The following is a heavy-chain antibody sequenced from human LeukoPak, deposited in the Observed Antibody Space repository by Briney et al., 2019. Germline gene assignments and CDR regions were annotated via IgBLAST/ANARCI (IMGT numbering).Heavy chain of an antibody. CDR2: INPSGGST. Sequence: ASVKVSCTASGYTFTSYYMHWVRQAPGQGLEWMGIINPSGGSTSYAQKFQGRVTMTRDTSTSTVYMELSSLRSEDTAVYYCANDYGDYKFDYWAREPWSPSPQ. V-gene: IGHV1-46*01. D-gene: IGHD4-17*01. CDR3: ANDYGDYKFDY. J-gene: IGHJ4*02. CDR1: GYTFTSYY.